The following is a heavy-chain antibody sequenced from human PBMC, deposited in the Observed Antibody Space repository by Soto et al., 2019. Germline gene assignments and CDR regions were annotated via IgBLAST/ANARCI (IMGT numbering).Heavy chain of an antibody. J-gene: IGHJ3*02. Sequence: SQTLSLTCAISGDSVSSNSAAWNWIRQSPSRSFEWLGRTYYRSKWYNDYAVSVKSRITINPDTSKNQFSLQLNSVTPEDTAVYYCARVPYSSGWYGSAFDIWGQGTMVTVSS. D-gene: IGHD6-19*01. V-gene: IGHV6-1*01. CDR1: GDSVSSNSAA. CDR3: ARVPYSSGWYGSAFDI. CDR2: TYYRSKWYN.